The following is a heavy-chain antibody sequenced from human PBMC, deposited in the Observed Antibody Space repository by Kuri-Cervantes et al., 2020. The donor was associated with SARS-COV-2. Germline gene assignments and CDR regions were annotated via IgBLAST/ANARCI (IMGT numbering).Heavy chain of an antibody. Sequence: ASVKVSCKVSGYTLTELSMHWVRQAPGKGLEWMGGFDPEDGETIYAQKFQGRVTMTEDTSTDTAYMELSSLRSEDTAVYYCARARHGYCSSTSCQPYYYYYMDVWGKGTTVTVSS. CDR2: FDPEDGET. D-gene: IGHD2-2*03. CDR3: ARARHGYCSSTSCQPYYYYYMDV. J-gene: IGHJ6*03. CDR1: GYTLTELS. V-gene: IGHV1-24*01.